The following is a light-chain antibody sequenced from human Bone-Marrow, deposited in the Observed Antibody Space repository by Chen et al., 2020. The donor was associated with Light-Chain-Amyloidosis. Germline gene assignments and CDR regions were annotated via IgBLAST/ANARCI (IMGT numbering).Light chain of an antibody. Sequence: DLVMTQSPDSLAVSLGERATINCKSSQSVLYSSNNKNYLAWYQQKPGQPPKLLISWASTRESGVPDRFTGSGSGTDFTLTISCLQAEDVAVYYCQQYYSAPFTFGPGTKVNIK. V-gene: IGKV4-1*01. CDR1: QSVLYSSNNKNY. CDR3: QQYYSAPFT. J-gene: IGKJ3*01. CDR2: WAS.